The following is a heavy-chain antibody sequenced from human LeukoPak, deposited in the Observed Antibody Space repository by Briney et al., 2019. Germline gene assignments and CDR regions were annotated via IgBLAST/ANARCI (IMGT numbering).Heavy chain of an antibody. D-gene: IGHD1-26*01. J-gene: IGHJ4*02. CDR2: IYSDGTT. V-gene: IGHV3-66*02. CDR1: GFILSDKH. CDR3: ASVPRVGYGHFDP. Sequence: GGSLRLSCAASGFILSDKHMNWVRQAPGKGLEWVSVIYSDGTTYYADSVKGRFTISRDTSKNTLYLQMNSLKPEDPAVYSCASVPRVGYGHFDPWGKGPLFTVSS.